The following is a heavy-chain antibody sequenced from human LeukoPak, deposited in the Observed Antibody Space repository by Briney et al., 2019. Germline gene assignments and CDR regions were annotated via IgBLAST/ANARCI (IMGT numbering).Heavy chain of an antibody. CDR3: ARDGIAVAGAQGFDY. V-gene: IGHV1-46*01. CDR2: INPSGGST. CDR1: GGTFSSYA. Sequence: GASVKVSCKASGGTFSSYAISWVRQAPGQGLEWMGIINPSGGSTSYAQKFQGRVTMTRDTSTSTVYMELSSLRSEDTAVYYCARDGIAVAGAQGFDYWGQGTLVTVSS. D-gene: IGHD6-19*01. J-gene: IGHJ4*02.